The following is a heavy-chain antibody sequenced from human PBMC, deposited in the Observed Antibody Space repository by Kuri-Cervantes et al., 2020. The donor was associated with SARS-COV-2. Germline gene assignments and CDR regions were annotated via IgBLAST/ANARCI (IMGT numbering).Heavy chain of an antibody. V-gene: IGHV3-33*01. Sequence: GESLKISCAASGFTFSDYDIHWVRQAPGKGLDWVALIWHDGSNKYYGDSVKGRFTISRDNSKNTLYLQMNSLRAEDTAVYYCAREAYNYYYDSSGYLLGGAFDIWGQGTMVTVSS. CDR2: IWHDGSNK. D-gene: IGHD3-22*01. CDR3: AREAYNYYYDSSGYLLGGAFDI. J-gene: IGHJ3*02. CDR1: GFTFSDYD.